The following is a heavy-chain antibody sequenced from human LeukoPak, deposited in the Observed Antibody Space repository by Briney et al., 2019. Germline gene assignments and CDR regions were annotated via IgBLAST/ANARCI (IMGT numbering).Heavy chain of an antibody. Sequence: GGSLRLSCAASGFTLSTYYMNWVRQAPGKGLEWVSIIYSGGTTYYADSEKGRFTISRDTSKNTLSLQMNSLRAEDTAVYFCARVGDHFHWNLDLWGRGTLVTVSS. CDR3: ARVGDHFHWNLDL. V-gene: IGHV3-53*01. CDR2: IYSGGTT. J-gene: IGHJ2*01. D-gene: IGHD3-3*02. CDR1: GFTLSTYY.